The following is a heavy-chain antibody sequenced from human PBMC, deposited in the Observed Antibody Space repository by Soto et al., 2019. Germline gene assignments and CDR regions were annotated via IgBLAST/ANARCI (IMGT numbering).Heavy chain of an antibody. CDR1: GGSISSSSYY. D-gene: IGHD2-2*02. V-gene: IGHV4-39*01. J-gene: IGHJ6*02. CDR2: IYYSGST. CDR3: ARHAKGGYTSYYHYSGMDV. Sequence: SETLSLTCTVSGGSISSSSYYWGWIRQPSGKGLEWIGSIYYSGSTYYNPSLKSRVTISVDTSKNQFSPKLSSVTAADTAVYYCARHAKGGYTSYYHYSGMDVWAPGTTVTVSS.